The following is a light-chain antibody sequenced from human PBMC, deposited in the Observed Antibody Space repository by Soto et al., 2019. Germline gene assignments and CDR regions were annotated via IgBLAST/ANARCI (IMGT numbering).Light chain of an antibody. Sequence: QSVLTQPASVSGSPGQSITISCAGTSXDVGGYNYVSWYQQHPGKAPKLIIYEVSNRPSGISDRFSGSKSGNTASLTISGLQAEDEVDYYCSSYTSSTTLAYVFGTGTKVTVL. CDR1: SXDVGGYNY. V-gene: IGLV2-14*01. CDR2: EVS. CDR3: SSYTSSTTLAYV. J-gene: IGLJ1*01.